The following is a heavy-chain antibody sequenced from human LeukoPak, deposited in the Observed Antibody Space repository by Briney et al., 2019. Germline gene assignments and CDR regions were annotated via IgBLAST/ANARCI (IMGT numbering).Heavy chain of an antibody. CDR3: ARGLYYYDNSGYFDY. Sequence: ASVKVSCTASGGTFSSYAISWVRQAPGQGLEWMGGIIPIFGTANYAQKLQGRVTMTTDTSTSTAYMELRSLRSDDTAVYYCARGLYYYDNSGYFDYWGQGTLVTVSS. V-gene: IGHV1-69*05. D-gene: IGHD3-22*01. J-gene: IGHJ4*02. CDR2: IIPIFGTA. CDR1: GGTFSSYA.